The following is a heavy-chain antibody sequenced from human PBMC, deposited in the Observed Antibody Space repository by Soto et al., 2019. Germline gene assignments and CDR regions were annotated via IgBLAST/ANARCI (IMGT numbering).Heavy chain of an antibody. CDR2: IWYDGTKK. CDR3: ANTLTGPTDY. V-gene: IGHV3-33*03. D-gene: IGHD7-27*01. CDR1: GFAFNSYV. Sequence: QVQVVESGGGVVQPGRSLRLSCAASGFAFNSYVMHWVRQAPGKGLEWVASIWYDGTKKYYGDSVKGRFTISRDNSKNSVVLQMNSLRGEDTAVYYCANTLTGPTDYWGQGTLVTVSS. J-gene: IGHJ4*02.